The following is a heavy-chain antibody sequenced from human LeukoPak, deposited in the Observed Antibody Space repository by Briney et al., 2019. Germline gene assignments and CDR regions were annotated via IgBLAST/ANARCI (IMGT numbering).Heavy chain of an antibody. CDR2: IKQDGSEK. CDR3: ARSRTVAGPDVFDI. CDR1: RFTFSNYW. D-gene: IGHD6-19*01. Sequence: GSLRLSCVASRFTFSNYWMSWVRQAPGRGLEWVANIKQDGSEKYYVDSVKGRFTISRDNAKNSLYLQMNSLRAEDTAVYYCARSRTVAGPDVFDIWGQGTMVTVSS. J-gene: IGHJ3*02. V-gene: IGHV3-7*02.